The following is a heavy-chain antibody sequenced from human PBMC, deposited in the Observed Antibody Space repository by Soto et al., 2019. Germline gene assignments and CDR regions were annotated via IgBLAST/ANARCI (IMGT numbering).Heavy chain of an antibody. J-gene: IGHJ4*02. V-gene: IGHV3-33*01. CDR3: ARWTQGDYVWGSYSACCFDY. D-gene: IGHD3-16*01. Sequence: PGGSLRLSCAASGFTFSSYGMHWVRQAPGKGLEWVAVIWYDGSNKYYADSVKGRFTISRDNSKNTLYLQMNSLRAEDTAVYYCARWTQGDYVWGSYSACCFDYWGQGTLVTVSS. CDR1: GFTFSSYG. CDR2: IWYDGSNK.